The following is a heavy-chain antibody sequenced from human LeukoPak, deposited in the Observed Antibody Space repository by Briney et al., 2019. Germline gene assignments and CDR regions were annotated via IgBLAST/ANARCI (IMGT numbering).Heavy chain of an antibody. D-gene: IGHD5-18*01. CDR2: ISTDGSST. Sequence: GGSLGLSCAASGFTFSSYWMHWVRQAPGKGLVWVSRISTDGSSTSYADSVKGRFTISRDNAKNTLYLQMNSLRAEDTAVYYCARGYGWAFDIWGQGTMVTVSS. J-gene: IGHJ3*02. CDR3: ARGYGWAFDI. CDR1: GFTFSSYW. V-gene: IGHV3-74*01.